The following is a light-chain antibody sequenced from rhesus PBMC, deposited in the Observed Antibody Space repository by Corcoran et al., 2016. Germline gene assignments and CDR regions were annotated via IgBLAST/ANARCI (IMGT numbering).Light chain of an antibody. CDR1: HGISSY. Sequence: DIQMTQSPSSLSASVGDTVTITCRASHGISSYLNWFMQKPGKAPKLLIYDESSLESGVPSRFSGSGSGTAFTLTIISLQPEDFAAYYCLQHNSYPYSFGQVTKVEIK. CDR2: DES. J-gene: IGKJ2*01. CDR3: LQHNSYPYS. V-gene: IGKV1-28*03.